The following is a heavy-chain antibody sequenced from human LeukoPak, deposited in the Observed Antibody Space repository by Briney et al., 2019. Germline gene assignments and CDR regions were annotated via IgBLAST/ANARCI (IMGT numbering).Heavy chain of an antibody. V-gene: IGHV1-46*01. Sequence: ASVKVSCKASGYTFTSYDINWVRQAPGQGLEWMGIINPSGGSTSYAQKFQGRVTMTRDTSTSTVYMELSSLRSEDTAVYYCARVVPIFGVVTTYYFDYWGQGTLVTVSS. CDR3: ARVVPIFGVVTTYYFDY. D-gene: IGHD3-3*01. J-gene: IGHJ4*02. CDR2: INPSGGST. CDR1: GYTFTSYD.